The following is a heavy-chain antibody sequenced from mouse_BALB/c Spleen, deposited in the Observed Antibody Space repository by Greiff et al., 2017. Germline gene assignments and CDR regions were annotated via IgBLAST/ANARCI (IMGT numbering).Heavy chain of an antibody. CDR1: GYTFTSYW. CDR2: INPSTGYT. V-gene: IGHV1-7*01. Sequence: QVQLQQSGAELAKPGASVKMSCKASGYTFTSYWMHWVKQRPGQGLEWIGYINPSTGYTEYNQKFKDKATLTADKSSSTAYMQLSSLTSEDSAVYYCTRGNYRYLFAYWGQGTLVTVSA. J-gene: IGHJ3*01. D-gene: IGHD2-14*01. CDR3: TRGNYRYLFAY.